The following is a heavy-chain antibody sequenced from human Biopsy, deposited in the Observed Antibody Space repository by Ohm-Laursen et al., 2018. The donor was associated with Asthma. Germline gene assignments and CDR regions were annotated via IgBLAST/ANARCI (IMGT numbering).Heavy chain of an antibody. CDR1: GFSFSDYY. D-gene: IGHD6-25*01. Sequence: SLRLSCAASGFSFSDYYMTWMRQAPGKGLEWVSSIRSSGSTTYPADSVKGRFTISRDNARKSLSLQMGSLRAEDTAIYYCARVLESSEWGPFYHFGLDVWAKGPRSPSP. V-gene: IGHV3-11*01. CDR2: IRSSGSTT. J-gene: IGHJ6*02. CDR3: ARVLESSEWGPFYHFGLDV.